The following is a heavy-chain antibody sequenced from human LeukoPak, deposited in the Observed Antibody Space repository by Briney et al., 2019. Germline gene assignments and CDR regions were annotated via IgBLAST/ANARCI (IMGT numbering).Heavy chain of an antibody. J-gene: IGHJ3*01. Sequence: GGSLRLSCGVSGFTVNGNYMSWVRQAPGKGLEWVSIIYGGGATYSADSVEGRFTISRDNSKNTLYLQMNSLRVDDTAMYYCAGADSVMITGHAFEFWGQGTMVTVSS. CDR1: GFTVNGNY. CDR3: AGADSVMITGHAFEF. D-gene: IGHD3-16*01. CDR2: IYGGGAT. V-gene: IGHV3-66*01.